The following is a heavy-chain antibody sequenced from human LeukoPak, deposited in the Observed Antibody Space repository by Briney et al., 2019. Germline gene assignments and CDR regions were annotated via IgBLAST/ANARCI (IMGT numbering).Heavy chain of an antibody. CDR3: ARDRYYDSSGDYYYYMDV. CDR2: ISQSGST. Sequence: SETLSLTCTVSGYSISSGYDWGWIRQAPGKRLEWLGSISQSGSTYDNPSLKSRVTMSVDTSKNQFSLKLSSVTAADTAVYYCARDRYYDSSGDYYYYMDVWGKGTTVTISS. CDR1: GYSISSGYD. J-gene: IGHJ6*03. D-gene: IGHD3-22*01. V-gene: IGHV4-38-2*02.